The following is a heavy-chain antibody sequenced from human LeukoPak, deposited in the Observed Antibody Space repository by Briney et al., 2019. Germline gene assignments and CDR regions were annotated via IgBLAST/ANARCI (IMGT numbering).Heavy chain of an antibody. D-gene: IGHD2-2*01. CDR3: AREGQLLLVAFDI. CDR1: GDSISSTSYY. Sequence: PSETLSLTCIVSGDSISSTSYYWAWIRQPPGKGLEWIGMIFYSGSAYYTPSLKSRVTISVDASKNQFSLKLSSVTAADTAVYYCAREGQLLLVAFDIWGQGTMVTVSS. J-gene: IGHJ3*02. CDR2: IFYSGSA. V-gene: IGHV4-39*07.